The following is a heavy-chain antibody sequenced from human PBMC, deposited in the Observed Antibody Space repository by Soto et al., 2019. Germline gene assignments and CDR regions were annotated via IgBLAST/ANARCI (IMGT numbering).Heavy chain of an antibody. CDR1: GFTFSSYS. Sequence: GGSLRLSCAASGFTFSSYSMNWVRQAPGKGLEWVSSISSSNSYIYYADSVKGRFAISRDNAKNSLYLQMNSLRAEDTAVYYCARVGRWYFDYWGQGTLVTVSS. CDR3: ARVGRWYFDY. J-gene: IGHJ4*02. V-gene: IGHV3-21*01. D-gene: IGHD4-17*01. CDR2: ISSSNSYI.